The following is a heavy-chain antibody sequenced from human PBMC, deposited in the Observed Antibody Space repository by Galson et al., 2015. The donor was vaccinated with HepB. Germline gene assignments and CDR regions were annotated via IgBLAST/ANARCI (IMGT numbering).Heavy chain of an antibody. V-gene: IGHV3-30*18. D-gene: IGHD6-6*01. CDR3: AKGLEASAYYGMDV. Sequence: SLRLSCAASGFTFRSFGIHWVRQAPGEGLEWVAVISYDGDSSYYADSVKGRFTVSRDNSKNTLFLQMDSVRPEDTAVYYCAKGLEASAYYGMDVWGQGTTVIVS. CDR2: ISYDGDSS. J-gene: IGHJ6*02. CDR1: GFTFRSFG.